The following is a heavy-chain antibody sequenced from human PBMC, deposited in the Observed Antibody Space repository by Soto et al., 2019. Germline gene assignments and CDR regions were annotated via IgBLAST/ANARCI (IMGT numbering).Heavy chain of an antibody. J-gene: IGHJ4*02. D-gene: IGHD3-22*01. CDR3: ASSLNYYDSSGYSAYFDY. V-gene: IGHV4-59*08. Sequence: SETLSLTCTVSGGSISSYYWSWIRQPPGKGLEWIGYIYYSGSTNYNPSLKSRVTISVDTSKNQFSLKLSSVTAADTAVYYCASSLNYYDSSGYSAYFDYWGQGTLVTVSS. CDR2: IYYSGST. CDR1: GGSISSYY.